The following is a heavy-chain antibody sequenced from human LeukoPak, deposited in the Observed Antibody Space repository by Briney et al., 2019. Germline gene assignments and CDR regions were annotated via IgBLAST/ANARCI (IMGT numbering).Heavy chain of an antibody. CDR1: GASINNNDYY. Sequence: SETLSLTCSVSGASINNNDYYWDWIRQSPGKGLEWIGALSYSGNTYYNPSLKSRVTISVDTSKNQFSLRLRSVIAADTALYFCARRTSHPVGAVDYWGQGTLVTVAS. CDR2: LSYSGNT. J-gene: IGHJ4*02. V-gene: IGHV4-39*01. CDR3: ARRTSHPVGAVDY.